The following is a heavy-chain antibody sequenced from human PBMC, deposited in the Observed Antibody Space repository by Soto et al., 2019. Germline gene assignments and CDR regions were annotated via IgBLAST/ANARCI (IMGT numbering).Heavy chain of an antibody. CDR1: GFTFSSYA. J-gene: IGHJ4*02. CDR3: ARNPPSTQATGSYFDY. D-gene: IGHD1-26*01. V-gene: IGHV3-30-3*01. CDR2: ISYDGSNK. Sequence: GGSLRLSCAASGFTFSSYAMHWVRQAPGKGLEWVAVISYDGSNKYYADSVKGRFTISRDNSKNTLYLQMNSLRAEDTAVYYCARNPPSTQATGSYFDYWGQGTLVTVSS.